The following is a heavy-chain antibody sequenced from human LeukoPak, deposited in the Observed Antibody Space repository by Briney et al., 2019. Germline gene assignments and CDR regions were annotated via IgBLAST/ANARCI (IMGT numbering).Heavy chain of an antibody. V-gene: IGHV4-61*02. CDR3: ARGRDSRGYQFMGFDS. Sequence: SETLSLTCTVSGGSISSGNYYWSWIRQPAGKGLEWIGRIWTDGAPSYRPSLKSRVTISVDTSKNQFSLRLSSVTAADTAVYYCARGRDSRGYQFMGFDSWGQGTLVTVSP. CDR1: GGSISSGNYY. J-gene: IGHJ4*02. D-gene: IGHD3-22*01. CDR2: IWTDGAP.